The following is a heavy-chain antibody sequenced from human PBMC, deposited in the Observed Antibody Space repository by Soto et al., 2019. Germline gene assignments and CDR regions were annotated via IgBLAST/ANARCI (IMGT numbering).Heavy chain of an antibody. CDR3: AKDGLGYYYGLGYYYGMDV. D-gene: IGHD3-10*01. CDR1: GFTFSSYV. Sequence: QVQLVESGGGVVQPGRSLRLSCAASGFTFSSYVMHWVRQAPGKGLEWVAVISYDGSNKYYADSVKGRFTISRDNSKNTLYLQMNSLRAEDTAVYYCAKDGLGYYYGLGYYYGMDVWGQGTTVTVSS. V-gene: IGHV3-30*18. CDR2: ISYDGSNK. J-gene: IGHJ6*02.